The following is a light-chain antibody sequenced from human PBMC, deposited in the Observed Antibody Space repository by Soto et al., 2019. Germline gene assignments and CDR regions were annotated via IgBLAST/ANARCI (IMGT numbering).Light chain of an antibody. Sequence: DIQMTQSPSSLSASVGDRVTITCRASQSISDYLNWYQQKPGKAPDLLITAATSLQSGVPSRFSGSGSGTEFTLTISSLQPEDFATYYCQQSYSTPFTFGPGTKVDIK. CDR2: AAT. CDR3: QQSYSTPFT. CDR1: QSISDY. J-gene: IGKJ3*01. V-gene: IGKV1-39*01.